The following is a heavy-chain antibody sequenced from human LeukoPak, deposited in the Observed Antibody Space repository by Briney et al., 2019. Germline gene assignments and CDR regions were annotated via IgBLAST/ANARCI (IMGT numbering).Heavy chain of an antibody. CDR1: GGTFSSYA. D-gene: IGHD6-6*01. V-gene: IGHV1-69*04. Sequence: SVKVSCKASGGTFSSYAISWVRQAPGQGLEWMGRITPIFGIANYAQKFQGRVTITADKSTSTAYMELSSLRSEDTAVYYCARDRDSSSSPDYYFDYWGQGTLVTVSS. CDR3: ARDRDSSSSPDYYFDY. J-gene: IGHJ4*02. CDR2: ITPIFGIA.